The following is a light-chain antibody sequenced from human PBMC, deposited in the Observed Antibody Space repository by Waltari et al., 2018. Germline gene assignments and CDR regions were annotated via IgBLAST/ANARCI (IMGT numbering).Light chain of an antibody. J-gene: IGKJ2*01. CDR1: QSISSW. V-gene: IGKV1-5*01. CDR2: DAS. Sequence: DIQMTQSPSTLSASVGDRVTITCRASQSISSWLAWYQQKPGKAPKLLIYDASSLESGVPSRFSGSGSGTEFTLTIKSLQPDDFGTYFCQQFDTDVTFGQGTKVEI. CDR3: QQFDTDVT.